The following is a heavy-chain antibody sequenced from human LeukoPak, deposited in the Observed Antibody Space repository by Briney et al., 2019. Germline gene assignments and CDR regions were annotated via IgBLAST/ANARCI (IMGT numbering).Heavy chain of an antibody. J-gene: IGHJ4*02. Sequence: ASVKVSCKASGYTLTGYGINWVRQAPGQGLEWMGWISGYNGNTKHAQRVQGRVTMTTDTSTNTAHMELRSLRSDDTAVYYCARAGITSGWVQNMDYWGQGTLVTVSS. CDR1: GYTLTGYG. CDR3: ARAGITSGWVQNMDY. D-gene: IGHD6-19*01. V-gene: IGHV1-18*01. CDR2: ISGYNGNT.